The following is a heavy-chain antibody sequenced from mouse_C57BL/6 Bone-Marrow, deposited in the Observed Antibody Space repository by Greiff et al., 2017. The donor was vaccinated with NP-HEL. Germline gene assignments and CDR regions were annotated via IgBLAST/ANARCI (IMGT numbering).Heavy chain of an antibody. V-gene: IGHV1-64*01. Sequence: QVQLQQPGAELVKPGASVKLSCKASGYTFTSYWMHWVKQRPGQGLEWIGMIHPNSGSTNYNEKFKSKATLTVDKSSSTAYMQLSSLTSEDAAVYCCARRGGAAVDYAMDYWGQGTSVTVSS. CDR1: GYTFTSYW. CDR3: ARRGGAAVDYAMDY. CDR2: IHPNSGST. D-gene: IGHD1-1*01. J-gene: IGHJ4*01.